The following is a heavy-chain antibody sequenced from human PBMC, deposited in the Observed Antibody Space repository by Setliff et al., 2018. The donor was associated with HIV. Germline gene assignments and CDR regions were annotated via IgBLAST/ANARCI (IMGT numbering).Heavy chain of an antibody. J-gene: IGHJ4*02. CDR1: GYTFTSYY. V-gene: IGHV1-46*01. CDR2: SYPSDGRT. D-gene: IGHD4-17*01. CDR3: ARDRGRYGDYRDFDY. Sequence: ASVKVSCKASGYTFTSYYLHWLRQAPGQGLEWMGISYPSDGRTQYAQKFQGRVTMTRDTSISTFYMEVTRLTSDDTAVYYCARDRGRYGDYRDFDYWGQGALVTVSS.